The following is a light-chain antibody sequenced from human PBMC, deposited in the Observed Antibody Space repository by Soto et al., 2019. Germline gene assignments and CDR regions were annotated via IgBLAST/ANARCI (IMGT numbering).Light chain of an antibody. CDR1: QGISSA. CDR2: DAS. CDR3: QQFNNYPFT. V-gene: IGKV1D-13*01. Sequence: AIQLTQSPSSLSASVGDRVTITCRASQGISSALAWYQQTPGKPPKLLIYDASSLEIGVPSRFSGSGSVTDFTLTISSLQPEDFATYCCQQFNNYPFTFGPGSKSGYQ. J-gene: IGKJ3*01.